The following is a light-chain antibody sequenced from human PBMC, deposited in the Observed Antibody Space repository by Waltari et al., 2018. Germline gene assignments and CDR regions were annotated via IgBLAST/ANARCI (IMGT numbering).Light chain of an antibody. CDR2: AAS. CDR1: QGISNY. Sequence: DIQMTQSPSAMSASVGDRVTITCRAIQGISNYLAWLQQKPAKVPKRLIYAASSLQSGVPSRFSGSGSGTEFTLTISSLQPEDFATYYCLQHNSYPLTFGGGTKVEIK. CDR3: LQHNSYPLT. V-gene: IGKV1-17*03. J-gene: IGKJ4*01.